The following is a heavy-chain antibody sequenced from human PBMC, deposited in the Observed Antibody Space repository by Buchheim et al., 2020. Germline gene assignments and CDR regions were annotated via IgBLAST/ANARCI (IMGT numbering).Heavy chain of an antibody. CDR2: TYSSGST. J-gene: IGHJ4*02. Sequence: QVQLQESGPGLVKPSQTLSLTCTVSGGSISSGGYYWSWIRQHPGKGLEWIGYTYSSGSTYYNPSPKSRVTISVDPSKNKFSLKLSSVTAADTAVYYCARTRRGGLSYYFDYWGQGTL. V-gene: IGHV4-31*03. CDR3: ARTRRGGLSYYFDY. D-gene: IGHD3-10*01. CDR1: GGSISSGGYY.